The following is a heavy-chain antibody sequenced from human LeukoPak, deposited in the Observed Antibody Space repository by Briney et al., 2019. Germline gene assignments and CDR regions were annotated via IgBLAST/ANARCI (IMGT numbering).Heavy chain of an antibody. CDR1: GFTFNEYW. Sequence: GGSLRLSCVASGFTFNEYWMNWVRQVPGKGLEWVASINQDGRQKYHVDSVKGRFTISRDNAENSLYLQMNSLGVEGTALYYCGYGRTWYFDYGGQGTLVTVSS. J-gene: IGHJ4*02. CDR3: GYGRTWYFDY. CDR2: INQDGRQK. D-gene: IGHD6-13*01. V-gene: IGHV3-7*01.